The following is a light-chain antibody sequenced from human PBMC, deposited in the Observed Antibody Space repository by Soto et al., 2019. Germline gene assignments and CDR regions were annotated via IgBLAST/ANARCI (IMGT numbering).Light chain of an antibody. V-gene: IGKV3-15*01. CDR1: EPVRTN. J-gene: IGKJ2*01. Sequence: IVMTQSPVTLSVSPGERVTLSCRASEPVRTNLAWFQQKPGQTPSLLIFGASTRATGIPTRFTGSGSETEFTLTIDSLQSEDLAVYYCQQYYNWPAYTFGQGTKLEI. CDR2: GAS. CDR3: QQYYNWPAYT.